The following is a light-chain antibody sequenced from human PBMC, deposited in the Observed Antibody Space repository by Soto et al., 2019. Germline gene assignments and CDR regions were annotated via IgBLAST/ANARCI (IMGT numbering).Light chain of an antibody. J-gene: IGKJ5*01. Sequence: DIQMTQYPSYLSSSVGDRVTITCRTSQGISTYLNWYHQKPGKAPKLLIYAASSLQSGVPSRFSGSGSGTEFTLTISSLQPDDFATYYCQQYNYYPTFGQGTRLEIK. CDR1: QGISTY. CDR3: QQYNYYPT. CDR2: AAS. V-gene: IGKV1-39*01.